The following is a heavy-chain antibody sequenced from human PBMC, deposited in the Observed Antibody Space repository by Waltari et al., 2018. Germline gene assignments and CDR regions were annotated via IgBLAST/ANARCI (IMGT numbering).Heavy chain of an antibody. CDR3: ARVGRIWFGELGAWFDP. J-gene: IGHJ5*02. Sequence: QVQLVQSGAEVKKPGASVKVSCKASGYTFTGYYMHWVRQAPGQGLEWMGWINPNSGGTKYAQKVQGRGTMTRDTSISTAYMEVSRLRSDDTAVYYCARVGRIWFGELGAWFDPWGQGTLVTVSS. CDR2: INPNSGGT. D-gene: IGHD3-10*01. V-gene: IGHV1-2*02. CDR1: GYTFTGYY.